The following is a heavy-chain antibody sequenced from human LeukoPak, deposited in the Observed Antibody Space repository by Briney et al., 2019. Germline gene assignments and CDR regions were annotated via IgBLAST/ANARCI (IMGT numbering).Heavy chain of an antibody. CDR1: GYTFTNYG. V-gene: IGHV1-18*01. CDR3: ARDRPQYVGYCSSTSCSYFDY. D-gene: IGHD2-2*01. Sequence: ASVKVSCKASGYTFTNYGISWVRQAPGQGLEWMGWISAYNGNTNYAQKLQGRVTMTTDTSTSTAYMELRSLRSDDTAVYYCARDRPQYVGYCSSTSCSYFDYWGQGTLVTVSS. CDR2: ISAYNGNT. J-gene: IGHJ4*02.